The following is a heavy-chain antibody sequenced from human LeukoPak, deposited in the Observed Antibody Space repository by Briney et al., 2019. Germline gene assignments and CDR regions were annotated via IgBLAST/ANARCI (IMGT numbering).Heavy chain of an antibody. J-gene: IGHJ3*02. CDR2: ISAYNGNT. V-gene: IGHV1-18*01. CDR1: GYTFTSYG. Sequence: ASVKVSCKASGYTFTSYGISWVRQAPGQGLEWMGWISAYNGNTNYAQKLQGRVTMTTDTSTSTAYMELRSLRSDGTAVYYCARDYFDIAARLTDAFDIWGQGTMVTVSS. D-gene: IGHD6-6*01. CDR3: ARDYFDIAARLTDAFDI.